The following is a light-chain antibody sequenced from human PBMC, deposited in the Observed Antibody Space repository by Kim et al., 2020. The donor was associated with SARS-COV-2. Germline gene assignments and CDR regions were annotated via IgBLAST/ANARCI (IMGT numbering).Light chain of an antibody. CDR1: SASVDDNY. CDR3: QSYNRDNVI. V-gene: IGLV6-57*03. Sequence: TVDITCSLRSASVDDNYVQWYQQRPCAVPTTVLYDDHQRPSGVSDRFSGSIDNSSNSASLTISGLRTEDEADYYCQSYNRDNVIFGGGTQLTVL. CDR2: DDH. J-gene: IGLJ2*01.